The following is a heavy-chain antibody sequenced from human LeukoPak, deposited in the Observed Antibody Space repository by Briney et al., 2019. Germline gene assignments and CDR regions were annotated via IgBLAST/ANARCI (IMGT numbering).Heavy chain of an antibody. Sequence: SETLSLTCAVYGGSFSGYYWSWIRQPPGKGLEWIGEINHSGSTNYNPSLKSRVTISVDTSKNQFSLKLSSVTAADTAVYYCARVRGVIISIFDYWVQGTLVTVSS. J-gene: IGHJ4*02. D-gene: IGHD3-10*01. CDR1: GGSFSGYY. CDR3: ARVRGVIISIFDY. V-gene: IGHV4-34*01. CDR2: INHSGST.